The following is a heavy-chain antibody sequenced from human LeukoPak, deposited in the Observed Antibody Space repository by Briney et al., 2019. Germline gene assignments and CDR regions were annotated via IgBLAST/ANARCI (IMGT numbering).Heavy chain of an antibody. J-gene: IGHJ4*02. Sequence: GGSLRLSCAASGFTFSDYYMNWIRQAPGKGLEWVSYISSSGSTIYYADSVKGRFTISRDNSKNTLYLQMNSLRAEDTAVYYCAKARRQHYYDSSGYFDYWGQGTLVTVSS. CDR3: AKARRQHYYDSSGYFDY. CDR2: ISSSGSTI. D-gene: IGHD3-22*01. CDR1: GFTFSDYY. V-gene: IGHV3-11*01.